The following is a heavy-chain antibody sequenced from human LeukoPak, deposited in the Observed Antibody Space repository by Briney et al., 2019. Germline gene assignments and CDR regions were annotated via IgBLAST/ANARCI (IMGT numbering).Heavy chain of an antibody. Sequence: GGSLRLSCATSQFNFNKFGMTWVRQAPGKGLEWVSSISGNGASTQYADSVQGRFAISRDNSKNTLYLQMNSLRAEDTAVYFCAKDPNGDYIGTFDIWGQGTMVTVSS. CDR2: ISGNGAST. V-gene: IGHV3-23*01. CDR1: QFNFNKFG. D-gene: IGHD4-17*01. CDR3: AKDPNGDYIGTFDI. J-gene: IGHJ3*02.